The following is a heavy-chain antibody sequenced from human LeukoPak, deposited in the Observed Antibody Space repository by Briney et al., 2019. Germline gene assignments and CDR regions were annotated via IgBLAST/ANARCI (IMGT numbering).Heavy chain of an antibody. J-gene: IGHJ4*02. CDR1: GFTVSSNY. CDR3: AREGYSYGSYYFDY. Sequence: GGSLRLSCAASGFTVSSNYMSWVRQAPGKGLEWVSVIYSGGSTYYADSVKGRFTISRDNSKNTLYLQMNSLRAEDTAVYYCAREGYSYGSYYFDYWGQGTLVTVSS. V-gene: IGHV3-66*01. CDR2: IYSGGST. D-gene: IGHD5-18*01.